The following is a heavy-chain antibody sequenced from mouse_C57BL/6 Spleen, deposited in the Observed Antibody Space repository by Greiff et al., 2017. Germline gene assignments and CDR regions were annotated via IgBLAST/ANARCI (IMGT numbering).Heavy chain of an antibody. D-gene: IGHD2-3*01. Sequence: QVQLQQPGAELVRPGTSVQLSCKASGYTFTSYWMHWVKQRPGQGLEWIGVIDPSDSYTNYNQKFKGKATLTVDTSSSTAYMQLSSLTSEDSAVYYCARHDGYYRYFDVWGTGTTVTVSS. CDR3: ARHDGYYRYFDV. CDR2: IDPSDSYT. CDR1: GYTFTSYW. V-gene: IGHV1-59*01. J-gene: IGHJ1*03.